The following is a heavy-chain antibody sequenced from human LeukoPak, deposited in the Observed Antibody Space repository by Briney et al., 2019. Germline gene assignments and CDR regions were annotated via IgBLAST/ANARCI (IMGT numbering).Heavy chain of an antibody. Sequence: GGSLRLSCAASGFTVITNDMTWVRQAPGKGLEWVANIKEDGSERYYVASVEGRFTISRDNAKNSVYVQMSSLKTEDTAVYYCARQSLPRYYYYYMDVWGKGTTVTVSS. J-gene: IGHJ6*03. CDR3: ARQSLPRYYYYYMDV. V-gene: IGHV3-7*01. D-gene: IGHD3-9*01. CDR1: GFTVITND. CDR2: IKEDGSER.